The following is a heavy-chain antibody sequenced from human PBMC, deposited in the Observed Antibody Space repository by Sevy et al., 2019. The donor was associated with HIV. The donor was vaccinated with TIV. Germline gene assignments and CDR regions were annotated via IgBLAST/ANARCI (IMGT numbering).Heavy chain of an antibody. V-gene: IGHV3-11*01. Sequence: GGSLRLSCAASGFTFSDYYMSWIRQAPGKGLEWVSYISSSGSTIYYADSVKDRFTISRDNAKNSLYLQMNSLRAEDTAVYYCARDAGFCGSRCYYYYYMDVWGKGTTVTVSS. CDR3: ARDAGFCGSRCYYYYYMDV. J-gene: IGHJ6*03. CDR2: ISSSGSTI. CDR1: GFTFSDYY. D-gene: IGHD2-2*01.